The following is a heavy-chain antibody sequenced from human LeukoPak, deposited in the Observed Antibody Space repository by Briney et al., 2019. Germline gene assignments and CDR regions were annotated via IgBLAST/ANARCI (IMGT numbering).Heavy chain of an antibody. CDR3: AKDRPENY. Sequence: PGGSLRLSCEASGFTFSSYAMSWVRQAPGKGLEWASLSSGSGGITYYADSVKGRFTISRDNSKNTLYLQMNSLRAEDTAVYYCAKDRPENYWGQGTLVTVSS. CDR1: GFTFSSYA. V-gene: IGHV3-23*01. CDR2: SSGSGGIT. J-gene: IGHJ4*02.